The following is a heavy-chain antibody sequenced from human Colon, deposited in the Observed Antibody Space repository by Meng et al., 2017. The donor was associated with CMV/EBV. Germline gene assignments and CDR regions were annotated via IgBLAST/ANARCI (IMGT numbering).Heavy chain of an antibody. CDR1: GYTFTGYW. CDR2: IKPSTGDT. Sequence: QVQLVQSGVEVKTPGTSVNLSCKASGYTFTGYWMHWVRQAPGQGLEWMGRIKPSTGDTNYAQNFQDRVTVTRDTSISTVYMEVNSLTSDDTAVYYCTREGFDYWGQGALVTVSS. J-gene: IGHJ4*02. CDR3: TREGFDY. V-gene: IGHV1-2*06.